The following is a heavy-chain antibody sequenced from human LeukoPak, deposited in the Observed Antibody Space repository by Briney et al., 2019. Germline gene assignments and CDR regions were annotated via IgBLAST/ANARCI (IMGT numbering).Heavy chain of an antibody. D-gene: IGHD1-26*01. CDR1: GGSISSGSYY. Sequence: PSETLSLTCTVSGGSISSGSYYWSWIRQPAGKGLEWIGRIYTSGSTNYNPSLKSRVTISVDTSKNQFSLKLSSVTAADTAVYYCAREGGGGELAFAFDIWGQGTMVTVSS. CDR2: IYTSGST. CDR3: AREGGGGELAFAFDI. V-gene: IGHV4-61*02. J-gene: IGHJ3*02.